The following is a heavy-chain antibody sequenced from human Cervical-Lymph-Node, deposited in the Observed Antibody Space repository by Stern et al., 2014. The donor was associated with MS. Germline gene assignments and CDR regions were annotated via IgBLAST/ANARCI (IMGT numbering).Heavy chain of an antibody. CDR1: GGSISSGSYY. CDR3: VRETGGYTYGDTDFFDF. Sequence: VQLVESGPGLVKPSQTLSLTCSVSGGSISSGSYYWNWIRQPAGKGLEWIGRIYASGSTNYSPSLQSRVFKSGDTSKNQFSLKLSSVTAADAAMYYCVRETGGYTYGDTDFFDFWGQGTLVTVSS. CDR2: IYASGST. V-gene: IGHV4-61*02. D-gene: IGHD5-18*01. J-gene: IGHJ4*02.